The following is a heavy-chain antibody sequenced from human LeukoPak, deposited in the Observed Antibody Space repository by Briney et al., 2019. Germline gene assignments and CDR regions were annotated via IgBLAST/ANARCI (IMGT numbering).Heavy chain of an antibody. D-gene: IGHD6-13*01. CDR3: ARDRRIAAAGWFDP. V-gene: IGHV4-34*01. CDR1: GGSFSGYY. J-gene: IGHJ5*02. Sequence: PSETLSLTCAVYGGSFSGYYWSWIRQPPGKGLEWIGEINHSGSTNYNPSLKSRVTISVETSKNQFSLKLSSVTAADTAVYYCARDRRIAAAGWFDPWGQGTLVTASS. CDR2: INHSGST.